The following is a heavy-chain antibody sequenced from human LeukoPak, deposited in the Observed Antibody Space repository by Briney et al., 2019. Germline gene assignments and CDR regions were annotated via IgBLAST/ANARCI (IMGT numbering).Heavy chain of an antibody. D-gene: IGHD5-18*01. CDR2: ISAYNGNT. J-gene: IGHJ6*02. Sequence: ASVKVSCKASGYTFTSYGISWVRQAPGQGLEWMGWISAYNGNTNYAQKLQGRVTMTTDTSTSTAYMELSSLRSEDTAVYYCARGAKIQLWSYYYYYGMDVWGQGTTVTVSS. V-gene: IGHV1-18*01. CDR1: GYTFTSYG. CDR3: ARGAKIQLWSYYYYYGMDV.